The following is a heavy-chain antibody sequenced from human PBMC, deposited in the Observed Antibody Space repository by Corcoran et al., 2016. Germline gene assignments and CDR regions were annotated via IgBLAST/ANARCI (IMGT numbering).Heavy chain of an antibody. J-gene: IGHJ6*02. CDR2: IYGGGST. D-gene: IGHD2-15*01. CDR1: GFILSSSY. V-gene: IGHV3-53*01. CDR3: ARGAGVHAEDYYTMDV. Sequence: EVQMVDSVGGLIQPGEYLRLSWAASGFILSSSYMNWVRQAPGKGLEWVSVIYGGGSTYNADSVKGRFRISRDNSKNTIYLQMNSLTADDTAVYYCARGAGVHAEDYYTMDVWGQGTTVTVSS.